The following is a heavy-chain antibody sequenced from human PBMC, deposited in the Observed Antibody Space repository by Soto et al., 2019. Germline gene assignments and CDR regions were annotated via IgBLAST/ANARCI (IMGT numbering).Heavy chain of an antibody. D-gene: IGHD4-4*01. CDR3: ADPTDLDY. CDR2: IQPDGTKK. J-gene: IGHJ4*02. V-gene: IGHV3-7*01. CDR1: GFIFPNSW. Sequence: PGGSLRHSCAASGFIFPNSWMSWVRQAPGKGLEWVASIQPDGTKKYHVDSVKGRFTISRDNAKNSLYLQMNSLRVDDTAVYYCADPTDLDYWGQGTLVTVSS.